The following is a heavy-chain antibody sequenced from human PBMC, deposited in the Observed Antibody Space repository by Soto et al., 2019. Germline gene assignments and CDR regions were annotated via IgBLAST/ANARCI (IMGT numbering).Heavy chain of an antibody. CDR1: GFTFSGFP. V-gene: IGHV3-30-3*01. Sequence: QVQLVESGGGVVQPRRSLRLSCAASGFTFSGFPLHWVRQAPGKGLEWVSLISYDGSNGYYADSVKGRFTISRDNSKNTLYLQMNSLRAEDTSVYYCARDPANGWIDPWGQGTLVTVSS. CDR2: ISYDGSNG. CDR3: ARDPANGWIDP. D-gene: IGHD2-8*01. J-gene: IGHJ5*02.